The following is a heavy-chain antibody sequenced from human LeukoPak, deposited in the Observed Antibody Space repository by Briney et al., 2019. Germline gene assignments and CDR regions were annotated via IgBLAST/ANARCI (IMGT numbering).Heavy chain of an antibody. Sequence: PGGSLRLSCAASGFTFDDYAMHWVRQAPGKGLEWVSGISWNSGSIGYADSVKGRFTISRDNAKNSLYLQMNSLRAEDTALYYCAKDMSLLISYYYDSSSPFDYWGQGTLVTVSS. CDR3: AKDMSLLISYYYDSSSPFDY. V-gene: IGHV3-9*01. CDR1: GFTFDDYA. CDR2: ISWNSGSI. D-gene: IGHD3-22*01. J-gene: IGHJ4*02.